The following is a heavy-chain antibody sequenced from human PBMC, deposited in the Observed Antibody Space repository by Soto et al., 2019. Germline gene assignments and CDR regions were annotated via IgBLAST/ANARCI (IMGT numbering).Heavy chain of an antibody. CDR2: INGYNGNT. CDR3: ERDPVAGTYFDY. J-gene: IGHJ4*02. D-gene: IGHD6-19*01. Sequence: QVQLVQSGAEVKKPGASVKVSCKASGYTFTTYGISWVRQAPGQGLEWMGWINGYNGNTNYAQKLQGRVTMTTDTSPSTAYMELRSLRSDDPAVYYCERDPVAGTYFDYWGQGTLVTVSS. V-gene: IGHV1-18*01. CDR1: GYTFTTYG.